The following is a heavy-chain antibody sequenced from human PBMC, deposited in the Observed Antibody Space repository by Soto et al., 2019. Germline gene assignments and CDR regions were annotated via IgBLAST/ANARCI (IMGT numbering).Heavy chain of an antibody. Sequence: QVQLVQSGAEVKKPGSSVKVSCKASGGTFSSYAISWVRQAPGQGLEWRGGIIPIFGTANYAQKFQGRVTISADDSTSTAYMELSSLRSEDTAVYYCARENLTQGVTPPMGVWGQGTTVTVSS. CDR3: ARENLTQGVTPPMGV. CDR2: IIPIFGTA. J-gene: IGHJ6*02. CDR1: GGTFSSYA. V-gene: IGHV1-69*12. D-gene: IGHD3-10*01.